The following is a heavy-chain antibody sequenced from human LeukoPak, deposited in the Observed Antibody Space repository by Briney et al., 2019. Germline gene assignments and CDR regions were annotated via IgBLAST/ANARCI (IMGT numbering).Heavy chain of an antibody. CDR1: GYSFTSYW. Sequence: LGESLKISCQGSGYSFTSYWIGWVRQVPGKGLGWMGIIYPGEFDTRYSTSFQGQVTIPADKSISTAYLQWSSLKASDTAMYYCARGGIVATINWYDYWRQGTLVTVSS. V-gene: IGHV5-51*01. CDR3: ARGGIVATINWYDY. J-gene: IGHJ4*02. CDR2: IYPGEFDT. D-gene: IGHD5-12*01.